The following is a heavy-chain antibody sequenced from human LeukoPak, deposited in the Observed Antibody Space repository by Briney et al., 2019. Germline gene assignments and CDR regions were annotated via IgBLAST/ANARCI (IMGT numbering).Heavy chain of an antibody. CDR1: GFTFSSYA. D-gene: IGHD6-19*01. Sequence: GGSLRLSCAASGFTFSSYAMHWVRQAPGKGLEWVAVISYDGSNKYYADSVKGRFTISRDNSKNTLYLQMNSLRAEDTAVYYCARPCSSGWSRDAFDIWGQGTMVTVSS. CDR2: ISYDGSNK. V-gene: IGHV3-30-3*01. CDR3: ARPCSSGWSRDAFDI. J-gene: IGHJ3*02.